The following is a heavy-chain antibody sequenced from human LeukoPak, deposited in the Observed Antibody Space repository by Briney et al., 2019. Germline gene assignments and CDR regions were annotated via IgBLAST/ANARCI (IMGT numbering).Heavy chain of an antibody. CDR2: INPNSGGT. J-gene: IGHJ5*02. Sequence: ASLKVSCKASGYTFTGYYMHWVRQAPGQGLEWMGWINPNSGGTNYAQKFQGRVTMTRDTSISTAYMELSRLRSDDTAVYYCARDPRYYGSGSYHNWFDPWGQGTLVTVSS. V-gene: IGHV1-2*02. CDR1: GYTFTGYY. CDR3: ARDPRYYGSGSYHNWFDP. D-gene: IGHD3-10*01.